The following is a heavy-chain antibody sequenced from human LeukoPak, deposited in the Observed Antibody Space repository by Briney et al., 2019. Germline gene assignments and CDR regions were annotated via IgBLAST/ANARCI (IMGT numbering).Heavy chain of an antibody. V-gene: IGHV4-38-2*01. CDR3: ARHVTGQFGY. J-gene: IGHJ4*02. Sequence: SETLSLTCAVSGYSISSGYYWGWIRQPPGKGLEWIGSIYHSGSTYYNPSLKSRVTISVDTSKNQFSLKLSSVTAADTAVYYCARHVTGQFGYWGQGTLVTVSS. CDR1: GYSISSGYY. CDR2: IYHSGST. D-gene: IGHD1-20*01.